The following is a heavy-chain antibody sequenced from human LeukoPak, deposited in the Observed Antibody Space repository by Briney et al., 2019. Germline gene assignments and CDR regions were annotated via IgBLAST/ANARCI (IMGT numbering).Heavy chain of an antibody. D-gene: IGHD4-23*01. J-gene: IGHJ4*02. Sequence: GGSLRLSCAASGFTFSSYAMHGVRQAPGKGLEWVAVISYDGSNKYYADSVKGRFTISRDNSKNTLYLQMNSLRAEDTAVYYCAREGLRGSYFDYWGQGTLVTVSS. CDR1: GFTFSSYA. CDR2: ISYDGSNK. V-gene: IGHV3-30-3*01. CDR3: AREGLRGSYFDY.